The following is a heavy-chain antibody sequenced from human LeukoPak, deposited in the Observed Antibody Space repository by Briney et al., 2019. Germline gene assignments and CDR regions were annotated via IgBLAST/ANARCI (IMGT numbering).Heavy chain of an antibody. CDR1: GFTFSSYG. V-gene: IGHV3-33*01. D-gene: IGHD3-9*01. J-gene: IGHJ3*02. Sequence: PGRSLRLSCAASGFTFSSYGMHWVRQAPGKGLEWVAVIWYDGSNKYYADSVKGRFTISRDNSKNTLYLQMSSLRAEDTAVYYCARDQTHDILTGYDAFDIWGQGTMVTVSS. CDR3: ARDQTHDILTGYDAFDI. CDR2: IWYDGSNK.